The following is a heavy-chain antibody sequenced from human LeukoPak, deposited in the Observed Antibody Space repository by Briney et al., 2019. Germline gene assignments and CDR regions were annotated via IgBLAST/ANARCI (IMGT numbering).Heavy chain of an antibody. CDR2: IYTSGST. D-gene: IGHD3-3*01. V-gene: IGHV4-61*02. J-gene: IGHJ4*02. CDR3: ASVYYDFWSGYYGY. CDR1: GGSISSGSYY. Sequence: SQTLSLTCTVSGGSISSGSYYWSWIRQPAGKGLEWIGRIYTSGSTNYNPSLKSRVTISVDTSKDQFSLKLSSVTAADTAVYYCASVYYDFWSGYYGYWGQGTLVTVSP.